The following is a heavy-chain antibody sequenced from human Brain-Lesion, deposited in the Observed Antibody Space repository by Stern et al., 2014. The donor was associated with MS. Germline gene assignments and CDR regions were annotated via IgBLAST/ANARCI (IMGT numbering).Heavy chain of an antibody. V-gene: IGHV4-39*01. CDR1: GGSVSSTSYA. Sequence: QVQLQESGPGLVKPSETLSLTCTVAGGSVSSTSYAWAWIRQPPGKGLEWIGTIYYSGKTYYSPSLKSRLTISLDNSKNQFLLPRRSVTAADTAVYYCAGEEDIRYCSGGSCTGNWFDPWGQGTLVTVSS. CDR2: IYYSGKT. J-gene: IGHJ5*02. D-gene: IGHD2-15*01. CDR3: AGEEDIRYCSGGSCTGNWFDP.